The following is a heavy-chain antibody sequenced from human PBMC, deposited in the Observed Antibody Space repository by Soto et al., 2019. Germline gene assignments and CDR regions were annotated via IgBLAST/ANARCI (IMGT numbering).Heavy chain of an antibody. J-gene: IGHJ6*02. D-gene: IGHD7-27*01. Sequence: SETLSLTCTVSGGSISSSGYYWGWIRQHPGKGLEWIGSIYYSGSTYYNPSLKSRVTISVDTSKNQFSLKLGSVTAADTAVYYCALGFIPNYGMDVWGQGTTVTVSS. V-gene: IGHV4-39*01. CDR2: IYYSGST. CDR1: GGSISSSGYY. CDR3: ALGFIPNYGMDV.